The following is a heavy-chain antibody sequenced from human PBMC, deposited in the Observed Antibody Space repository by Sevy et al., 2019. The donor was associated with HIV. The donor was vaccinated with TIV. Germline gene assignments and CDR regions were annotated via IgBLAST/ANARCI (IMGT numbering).Heavy chain of an antibody. CDR2: IYSGGST. Sequence: GGSLRLSCAASGFTVSSNYMSWVRQAPGKGLEWVSVIYSGGSTNYADSVKGRFTISRDNSKKTLYLQMKSLRAEDTAVYYCARDRAVTTGDPYSYDGMDVWGQGTTVTVSS. D-gene: IGHD4-17*01. V-gene: IGHV3-53*01. J-gene: IGHJ6*02. CDR3: ARDRAVTTGDPYSYDGMDV. CDR1: GFTVSSNY.